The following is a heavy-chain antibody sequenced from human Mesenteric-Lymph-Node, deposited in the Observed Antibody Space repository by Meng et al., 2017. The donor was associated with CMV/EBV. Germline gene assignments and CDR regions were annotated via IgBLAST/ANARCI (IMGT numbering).Heavy chain of an antibody. CDR1: GFTFSSYW. CDR2: INSDGSST. Sequence: GESLKISCAASGFTFSSYWMHWVRQSPGKGLVWVSRINSDGSSTNYADSVKGRFTISRDNAKNTLYLQMNSLRAEDAAVYYCARRKYDSGDYYHHAFDVWGQGTLVTVSS. J-gene: IGHJ3*01. D-gene: IGHD3-22*01. V-gene: IGHV3-74*01. CDR3: ARRKYDSGDYYHHAFDV.